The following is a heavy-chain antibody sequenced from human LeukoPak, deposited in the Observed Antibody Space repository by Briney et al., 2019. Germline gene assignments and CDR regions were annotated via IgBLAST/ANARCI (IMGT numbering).Heavy chain of an antibody. CDR1: GFTFSSYS. V-gene: IGHV3-21*01. Sequence: GGSLRLSCAASGFTFSSYSMNRVRQAPGKGLEWVSSISSSSSYIYYADSVKGRFTISRDNAKNSLYLQMNSLRAEDTAVYYCARSSGIVATAEYWGQGTLVTVSS. CDR2: ISSSSSYI. J-gene: IGHJ4*02. D-gene: IGHD5-12*01. CDR3: ARSSGIVATAEY.